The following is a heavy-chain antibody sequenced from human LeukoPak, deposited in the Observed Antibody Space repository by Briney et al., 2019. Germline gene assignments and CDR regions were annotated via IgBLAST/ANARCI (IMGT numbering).Heavy chain of an antibody. Sequence: SETLSLTCTVSGGSISSYYWSWIRQPPGKGLEWIGYIYYSGSTNYNPSLKSRVTISVDTSKNQFSLKLNSVTAADTAVYYCARDHSSSSEDYWGQGTLVTVSS. CDR2: IYYSGST. D-gene: IGHD6-13*01. J-gene: IGHJ4*02. V-gene: IGHV4-59*12. CDR3: ARDHSSSSEDY. CDR1: GGSISSYY.